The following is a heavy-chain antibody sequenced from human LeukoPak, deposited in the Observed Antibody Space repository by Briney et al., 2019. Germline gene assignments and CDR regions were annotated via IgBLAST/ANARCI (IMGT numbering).Heavy chain of an antibody. CDR2: INHSGST. CDR1: GGSFSGYY. V-gene: IGHV4-34*01. D-gene: IGHD2-2*01. J-gene: IGHJ6*02. Sequence: SETLSLTCAVYGGSFSGYYWSWIRQPPGKGLEWIGEINHSGSTNYNPSLKSRVTISVDTSKNQFSLKLSSVTAADTAVYYCARAGLACSSTSCYPDYCYYYGMDVWGQGTTVTVSS. CDR3: ARAGLACSSTSCYPDYCYYYGMDV.